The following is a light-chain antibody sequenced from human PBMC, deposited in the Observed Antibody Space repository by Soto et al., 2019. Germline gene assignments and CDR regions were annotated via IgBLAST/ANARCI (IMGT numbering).Light chain of an antibody. CDR1: SSNIGSNT. V-gene: IGLV1-44*01. CDR2: RNN. J-gene: IGLJ2*01. Sequence: QAVVTQPPSASGTPGQRVTISCSGSSSNIGSNTVNWYQQLPGTAPKLLIYRNNQRPSGVPDRFSGSKSGTSASLAISGLQSEDEADYYCAAWDDSLNSPVFGGGTKLTVL. CDR3: AAWDDSLNSPV.